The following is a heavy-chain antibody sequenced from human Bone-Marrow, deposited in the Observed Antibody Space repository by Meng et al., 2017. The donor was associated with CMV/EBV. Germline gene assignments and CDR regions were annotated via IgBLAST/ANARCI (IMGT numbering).Heavy chain of an antibody. CDR2: ISGGST. CDR1: GFTVSSNE. D-gene: IGHD2-2*01. Sequence: GGSLRLSCAASGFTVSSNEMSWVRQAPGKGLEWVSSISGGSTYYADSRKGRFTISRDNSKNTLDLQMNSLRAEDTAVYYCARDLCPGLLSTSCDAFDIWGQGTMVTVSS. V-gene: IGHV3-38-3*01. CDR3: ARDLCPGLLSTSCDAFDI. J-gene: IGHJ3*02.